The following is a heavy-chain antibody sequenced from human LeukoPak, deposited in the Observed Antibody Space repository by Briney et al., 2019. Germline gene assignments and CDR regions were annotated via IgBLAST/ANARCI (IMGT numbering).Heavy chain of an antibody. D-gene: IGHD2-2*01. Sequence: SGPTLVKPTQTLTLTCTFSGFSLSTSGTCVSWIRQPPGKALEWLALIDWDDDKYYSTSLKTRLTISKDTSKNQVVLTMTNMDPVDTATYYCARMDNCSSTSCYLDYWGQGTLVTVSS. J-gene: IGHJ4*02. CDR1: GFSLSTSGTC. CDR2: IDWDDDK. V-gene: IGHV2-70*01. CDR3: ARMDNCSSTSCYLDY.